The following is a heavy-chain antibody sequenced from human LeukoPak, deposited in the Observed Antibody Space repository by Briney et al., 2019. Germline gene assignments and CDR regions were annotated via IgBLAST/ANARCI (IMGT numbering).Heavy chain of an antibody. CDR3: ATSRDGYNIFDY. CDR1: GGTFSSYA. CDR2: INPNSGGT. V-gene: IGHV1-2*02. Sequence: GSSVKVSCKASGGTFSSYAISWVRQAPGQGLEWMGWINPNSGGTNYAQKFQGRVTMTRDTSISTAYMELSRLRSDDTAVYYCATSRDGYNIFDYWGQGTLVTVSS. D-gene: IGHD5-24*01. J-gene: IGHJ4*02.